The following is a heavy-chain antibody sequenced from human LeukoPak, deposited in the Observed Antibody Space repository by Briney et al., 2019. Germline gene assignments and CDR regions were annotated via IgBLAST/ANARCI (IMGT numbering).Heavy chain of an antibody. V-gene: IGHV3-23*01. Sequence: PGGSLRLSCAASGFAFSTHTMTWVRLAPAPGKGLEWVSTITTSSATYYADSLKGRFTISRDNSKNTLYLQMNSLRAEDTAVYYCAKSEGYYRDAFDIWGQGTMVTVSS. CDR3: AKSEGYYRDAFDI. CDR1: GFAFSTHT. D-gene: IGHD3-3*01. CDR2: ITTSSAT. J-gene: IGHJ3*02.